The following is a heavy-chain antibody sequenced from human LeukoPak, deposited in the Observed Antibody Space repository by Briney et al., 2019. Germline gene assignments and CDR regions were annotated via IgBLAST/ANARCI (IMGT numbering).Heavy chain of an antibody. CDR2: ISAYNGNT. D-gene: IGHD3-10*01. V-gene: IGHV1-18*01. CDR1: GYTFPSYG. Sequence: EASVKVSCKASGYTFPSYGISWVRQAPGQGLEWMGWISAYNGNTNYAQKLQGRVTMTTDTSTSTAYMELRSLRSDDTAVYYCARDWVYGSGSPNFDYWGQGTLVTVSS. CDR3: ARDWVYGSGSPNFDY. J-gene: IGHJ4*02.